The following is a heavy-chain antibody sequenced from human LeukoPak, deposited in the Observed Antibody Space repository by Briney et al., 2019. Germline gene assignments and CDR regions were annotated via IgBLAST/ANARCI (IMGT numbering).Heavy chain of an antibody. J-gene: IGHJ3*02. D-gene: IGHD2-2*01. CDR2: LSHSGSS. CDR1: GGSFSSYY. Sequence: SETLSLTCTVSGGSFSSYYWSWIRRPPGRGLEWIAYLSHSGSSDSNPSLTSRGTTLVDTSKNQFSLKLTSVTAADTAVYYCARARYANAWYAFDIWGHGTMVTVSS. V-gene: IGHV4-59*01. CDR3: ARARYANAWYAFDI.